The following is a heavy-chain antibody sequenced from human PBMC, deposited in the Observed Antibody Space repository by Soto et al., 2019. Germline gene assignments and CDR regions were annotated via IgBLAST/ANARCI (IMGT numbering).Heavy chain of an antibody. CDR2: IYYSGST. Sequence: PSETLSLTCTVSGGSISSSSYYWGWIRQPPGKGLEWIGSIYYSGSTYYNPSLKSRVTISVDTSKNQFSLKLSSVTAADTAVYYCARHGSITMVRGVIITSGWFDPWGQGTLVTVSS. D-gene: IGHD3-10*01. CDR3: ARHGSITMVRGVIITSGWFDP. J-gene: IGHJ5*02. V-gene: IGHV4-39*01. CDR1: GGSISSSSYY.